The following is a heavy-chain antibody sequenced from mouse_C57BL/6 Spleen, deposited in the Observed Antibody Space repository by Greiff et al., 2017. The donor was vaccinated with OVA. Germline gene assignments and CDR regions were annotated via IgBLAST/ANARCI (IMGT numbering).Heavy chain of an antibody. CDR3: TEGYYGSDWYFDV. CDR1: GYTFPDYE. V-gene: IGHV1-15*01. CDR2: IIPETGGT. Sequence: VQLQESGAELVRPGASVTLSCKASGYTFPDYEMHWLKRTPVLGLDWIGAIIPETGGTAYNQKFKGKAILTADKSSSTAYMELRSLTSEDSAVYYCTEGYYGSDWYFDVWGTGTTVTVSS. D-gene: IGHD1-1*01. J-gene: IGHJ1*03.